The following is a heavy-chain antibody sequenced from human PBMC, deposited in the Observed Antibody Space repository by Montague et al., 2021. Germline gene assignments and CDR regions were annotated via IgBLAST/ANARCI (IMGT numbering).Heavy chain of an antibody. J-gene: IGHJ5*01. D-gene: IGHD1-14*01. CDR2: ITSDGSDT. Sequence: SRSISFSASGFSFSSLWMHWVRQAPGEGLVWVSQITSDGSDTNYADSVKGRFTISRDNAKSTLYLQMNSLRDEDTAVYYCVRDRTTAWFDSWGQGTLVTVSS. V-gene: IGHV3-74*01. CDR3: VRDRTTAWFDS. CDR1: GFSFSSLW.